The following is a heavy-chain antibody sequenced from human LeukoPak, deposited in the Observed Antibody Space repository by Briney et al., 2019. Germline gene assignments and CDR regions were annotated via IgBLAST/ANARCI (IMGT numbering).Heavy chain of an antibody. J-gene: IGHJ4*02. CDR1: GFTFSSYA. CDR3: AKDRYDILTGYGH. Sequence: GGSLRLSCAASGFTFSSYAMSWVRQAPGKGLEWVSVISGSGGSTYYADSVKGRFTISRDNSKNTLYLQMNSLRAEDTAVYYCAKDRYDILTGYGHWGQGTLVTVSS. V-gene: IGHV3-23*01. D-gene: IGHD3-9*01. CDR2: ISGSGGST.